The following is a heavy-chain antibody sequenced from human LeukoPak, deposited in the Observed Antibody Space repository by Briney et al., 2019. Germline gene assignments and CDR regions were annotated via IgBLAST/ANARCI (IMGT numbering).Heavy chain of an antibody. Sequence: GGSLRLSCAASGFTFSSYDMHWVRQATGKGLEWVSAIGTAGDTYYPGSVKGRFTISRENAKNSLYLQMNSLRAGDTAVYYCARGAGMVRATNWFNPWGQGTLVTVSS. CDR1: GFTFSSYD. CDR3: ARGAGMVRATNWFNP. CDR2: IGTAGDT. V-gene: IGHV3-13*01. J-gene: IGHJ5*02. D-gene: IGHD3-10*01.